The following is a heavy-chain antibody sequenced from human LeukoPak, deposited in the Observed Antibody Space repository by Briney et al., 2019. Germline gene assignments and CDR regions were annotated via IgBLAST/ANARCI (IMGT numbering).Heavy chain of an antibody. Sequence: PGGSLRLSCAASGFTFSSYGMSWVPQAPGKGLEWVSAISGSGGGTYYADSVKGRFTIARDNSKNTLYLQMNSLRAEDTAVYYCAISTSGSFGYWGQGTLVTVSS. J-gene: IGHJ4*02. CDR2: ISGSGGGT. D-gene: IGHD6-19*01. V-gene: IGHV3-23*01. CDR1: GFTFSSYG. CDR3: AISTSGSFGY.